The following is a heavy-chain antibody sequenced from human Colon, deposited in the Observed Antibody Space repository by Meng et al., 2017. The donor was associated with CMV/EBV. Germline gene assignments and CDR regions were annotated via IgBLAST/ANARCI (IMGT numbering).Heavy chain of an antibody. CDR2: INGDGTRT. CDR1: GITFSKYW. V-gene: IGHV3-74*01. CDR3: ATGDSYYYNY. Sequence: GESLKISCEASGITFSKYWMHWVRQAPGKGLVWVSLINGDGTRTPYADSVKGRFTISRDNAKNTLYVQMNSLRVEDTAVYYCATGDSYYYNYWGRGTLVTVSS. D-gene: IGHD3-10*01. J-gene: IGHJ4*02.